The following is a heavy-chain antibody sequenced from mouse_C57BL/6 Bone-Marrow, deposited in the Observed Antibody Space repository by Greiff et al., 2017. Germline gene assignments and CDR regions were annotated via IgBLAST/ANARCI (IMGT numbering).Heavy chain of an antibody. CDR3: ARGGANWHFDY. V-gene: IGHV2-2*01. Sequence: QVQLQQSGPGLVQPSQSLSITCTVSGFSFTSYGVHWVRQSPGKGLEWLGVIRSGGSTDYNAAFISRLSLSKDNSKSQVFFIMNSLQAADTAIYYCARGGANWHFDYWGQGTTLTVSS. CDR2: IRSGGST. D-gene: IGHD4-1*01. J-gene: IGHJ2*01. CDR1: GFSFTSYG.